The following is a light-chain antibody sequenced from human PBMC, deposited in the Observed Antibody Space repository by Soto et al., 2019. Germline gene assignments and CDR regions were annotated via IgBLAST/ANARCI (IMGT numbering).Light chain of an antibody. CDR1: QSISSY. J-gene: IGKJ1*01. V-gene: IGKV3-11*01. CDR3: QQRTDWLWT. Sequence: EIVLTQSPATLSLSPGERATLSCRVSQSISSYLAWYQQXXXXAPRLLIYDGSNRATGIPARFSXSGYGTDFTLTISSLEPEDFAVYYCQQRTDWLWTFGQGTKVQMK. CDR2: DGS.